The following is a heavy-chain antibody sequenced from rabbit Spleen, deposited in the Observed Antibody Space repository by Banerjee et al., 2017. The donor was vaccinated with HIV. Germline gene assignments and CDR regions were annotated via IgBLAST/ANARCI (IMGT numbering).Heavy chain of an antibody. CDR1: GFSFSSNA. CDR2: IYVGSSGST. V-gene: IGHV1S40*01. Sequence: QSLEESGGGLVQPEGSLTLTCTASGFSFSSNAMCWVRQAPGKGLEWIACIYVGSSGSTYYASWAKGRFTISKTSSTTVTLQMTSLTAADTATYFCARDYYGMDLWGQGTLVTVS. CDR3: ARDYYGMDL. J-gene: IGHJ6*01.